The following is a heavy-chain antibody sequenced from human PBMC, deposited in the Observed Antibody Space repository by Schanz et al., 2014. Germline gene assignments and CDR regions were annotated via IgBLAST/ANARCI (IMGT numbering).Heavy chain of an antibody. CDR2: ISGGGGTT. CDR3: ARGGSGSHYRLDY. CDR1: GFPFSDYF. V-gene: IGHV3-23*04. Sequence: VQLVDSGGGLVKPGGSLRLSCTASGFPFSDYFMAWIRQPPGRGLEWVSAISGGGGTTYYADSVKGRFTISRDNSKNTLYLQMNSLRAEDTGLYFCARGGSGSHYRLDYWGQGTLVTVSA. J-gene: IGHJ4*02. D-gene: IGHD1-26*01.